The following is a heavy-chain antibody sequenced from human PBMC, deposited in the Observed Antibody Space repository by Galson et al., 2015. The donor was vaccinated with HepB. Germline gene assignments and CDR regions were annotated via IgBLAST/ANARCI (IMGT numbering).Heavy chain of an antibody. V-gene: IGHV3-23*01. Sequence: SLRLSCATSGFTFSSFAMGWVRQAPGKGLEWVSGISSRSDSTYYADAVKGRFAISRDNSKSTLSLQMNSLRAEDTAIYYCAKDGAAVKTDFSWENYYYMDVWGKGTTVTVSS. D-gene: IGHD6-13*01. CDR2: ISSRSDST. CDR3: AKDGAAVKTDFSWENYYYMDV. CDR1: GFTFSSFA. J-gene: IGHJ6*03.